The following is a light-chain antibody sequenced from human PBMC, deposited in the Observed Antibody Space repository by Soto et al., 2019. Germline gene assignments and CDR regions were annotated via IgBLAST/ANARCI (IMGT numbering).Light chain of an antibody. CDR1: QNINNY. V-gene: IGKV1-33*01. J-gene: IGKJ3*01. Sequence: DIQMTQSPSSLSASVGDRVTITCQASQNINNYLNWYQQKPGRAPKLLIYDASNLEAGVPSRFRGSGSGTDFTFTISRLQPEDFAAYYCQQYDNFFPRGFTFGPGTKVDIK. CDR2: DAS. CDR3: QQYDNFFPRGFT.